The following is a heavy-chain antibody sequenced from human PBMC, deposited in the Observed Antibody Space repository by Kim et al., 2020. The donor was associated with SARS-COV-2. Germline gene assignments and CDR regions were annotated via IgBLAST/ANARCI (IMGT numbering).Heavy chain of an antibody. CDR3: AKALLRGVNFYYYGMDV. V-gene: IGHV3-30*18. CDR1: GFTFSTYG. J-gene: IGHJ6*01. D-gene: IGHD3-10*01. CDR2: ISYDGSNK. Sequence: GGSLRLSCAASGFTFSTYGMHWVRQAPGKGLEWVALISYDGSNKYYADSVKGRFTISRDNSKKTLYLQMNSLRPEDTAVYYCAKALLRGVNFYYYGMDVWGQRTTVTVSS.